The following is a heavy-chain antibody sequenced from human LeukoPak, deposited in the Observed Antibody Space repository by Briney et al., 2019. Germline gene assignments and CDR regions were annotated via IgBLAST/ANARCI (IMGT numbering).Heavy chain of an antibody. J-gene: IGHJ6*02. CDR1: GYTFTSYD. CDR3: ARRLYYYYGMDV. V-gene: IGHV1-8*01. CDR2: MNPNSGNT. Sequence: GASVKVSCKASGYTFTSYDINWVRQATGQGLEWMGWMNPNSGNTGYAQKFQGRVTMTRNTSISTAYMELSSLRSEDTAVYYCARRLYYYYGMDVWGQGTTVTVSS.